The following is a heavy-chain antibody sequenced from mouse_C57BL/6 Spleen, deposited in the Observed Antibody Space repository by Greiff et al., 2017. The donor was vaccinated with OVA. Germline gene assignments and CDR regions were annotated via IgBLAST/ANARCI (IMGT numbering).Heavy chain of an antibody. CDR2: IYPGSGST. J-gene: IGHJ4*01. CDR3: ARWLHSYAMDY. CDR1: GYTFTSYW. Sequence: QVQLQQPGAELVKPGASVKMSCKASGYTFTSYWITWVKQRPGQGLEWIGDIYPGSGSTNYNEKFKSKATLTVDTSSSTAYMQLCSLTSEDSAVSYCARWLHSYAMDYWRQGTSVTVSS. V-gene: IGHV1-55*01. D-gene: IGHD2-2*01.